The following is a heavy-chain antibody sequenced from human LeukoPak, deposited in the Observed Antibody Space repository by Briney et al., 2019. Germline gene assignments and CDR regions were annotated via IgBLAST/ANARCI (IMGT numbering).Heavy chain of an antibody. J-gene: IGHJ4*02. D-gene: IGHD3-22*01. V-gene: IGHV3-30*04. CDR3: ARGDSSGYYLV. Sequence: GGSLRLSCTASGFTLSSYAMHWVRQAPGKGLEWVAVMSYDGSNKYHPDSVKGRFTVSRDNPKNTLYLRMNSLRAEDTAVYYCARGDSSGYYLVWGQGTLVTVSS. CDR1: GFTLSSYA. CDR2: MSYDGSNK.